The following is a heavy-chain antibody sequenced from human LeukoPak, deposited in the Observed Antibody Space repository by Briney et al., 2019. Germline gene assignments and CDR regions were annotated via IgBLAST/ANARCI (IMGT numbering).Heavy chain of an antibody. CDR2: IRWDGDST. D-gene: IGHD3-22*01. Sequence: GGSLRLSCAASGFTSDDYTMHWVRQAPGKGLEWVSLIRWDGDSTYYADSVKGRFTISRDNIKNSLFLEMNSLRTEDSALYYCAKAHYYDTTSFDSAFWGTRPLDYWGQGTLVTVSS. V-gene: IGHV3-43*01. J-gene: IGHJ4*02. CDR3: AKAHYYDTTSFDSAFWGTRPLDY. CDR1: GFTSDDYT.